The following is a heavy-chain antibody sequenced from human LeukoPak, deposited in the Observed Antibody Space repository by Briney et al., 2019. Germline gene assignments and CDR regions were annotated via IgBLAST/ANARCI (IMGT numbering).Heavy chain of an antibody. D-gene: IGHD6-19*01. CDR3: TKELHVAVAVADYYYFYVDV. Sequence: GGSLRLSCAASGFAFSSFAMGWVRQSPGKGLEWLSTINGGGNTTFYSDSVKGRFTISRDNSKNTLYLHMDSLRPDDTATYYCTKELHVAVAVADYYYFYVDVWGRGTAVTVSS. J-gene: IGHJ6*03. V-gene: IGHV3-23*01. CDR2: INGGGNTT. CDR1: GFAFSSFA.